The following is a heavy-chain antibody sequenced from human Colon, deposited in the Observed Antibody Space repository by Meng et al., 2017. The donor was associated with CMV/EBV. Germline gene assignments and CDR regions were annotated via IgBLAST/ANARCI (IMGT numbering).Heavy chain of an antibody. CDR1: GFTLTGSW. V-gene: IGHV3-74*01. CDR3: VREDIVVVTAIDF. D-gene: IGHD2-21*02. CDR2: ITADGTNG. Sequence: CTASGFTLTGSWVHWVRQVPGKGLGWVSRITADGTNGDYADYVKGRFTISRDDVKNMVYLQMNSLRVEDTAVYYCVREDIVVVTAIDFWGQGTLVTVSS. J-gene: IGHJ4*02.